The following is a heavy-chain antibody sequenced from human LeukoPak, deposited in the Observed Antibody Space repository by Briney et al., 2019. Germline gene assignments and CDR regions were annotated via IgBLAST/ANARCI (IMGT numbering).Heavy chain of an antibody. Sequence: VASVTVSCTASGYTFTSYYMHWVRQAPGQGLEWMGIINPSGGSTSYAQKFQGRVTMTRDTSTSTVYMELSSLRSEDTAVYYCARGLGQVTGYSYEDWFDPWGQGTLVTVSS. J-gene: IGHJ5*02. CDR1: GYTFTSYY. D-gene: IGHD5-18*01. V-gene: IGHV1-46*01. CDR3: ARGLGQVTGYSYEDWFDP. CDR2: INPSGGST.